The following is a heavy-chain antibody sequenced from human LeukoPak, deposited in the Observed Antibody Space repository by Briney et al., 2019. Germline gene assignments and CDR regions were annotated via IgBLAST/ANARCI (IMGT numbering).Heavy chain of an antibody. CDR1: GGSISSGGYY. CDR2: IYYSGST. D-gene: IGHD3-16*01. CDR3: AGVHEDWGSGSWFDP. Sequence: SQTLSLTCTVSGGSISSGGYYWSWIRQHPGKGLEGIGYIYYSGSTYYNPSLKSRVTISVDTSKTQFSLKLSSLTAADTAVYYCAGVHEDWGSGSWFDPWGQGTLVTVSS. V-gene: IGHV4-31*03. J-gene: IGHJ5*02.